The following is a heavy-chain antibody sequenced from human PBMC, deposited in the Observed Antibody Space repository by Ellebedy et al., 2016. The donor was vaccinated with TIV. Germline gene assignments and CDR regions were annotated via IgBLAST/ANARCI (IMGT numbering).Heavy chain of an antibody. D-gene: IGHD2-15*01. V-gene: IGHV3-72*01. J-gene: IGHJ5*02. CDR2: SRNRGDGYTT. Sequence: GESLKISXAASGFSFSAYYMDWVRQAPGKGLEWVGRSRNRGDGYTTEYAPSVEGRFTISRDESKDSLFLQMNSLKIEDTAVYYCAREDWWRFDPWGQGTQVTASS. CDR3: AREDWWRFDP. CDR1: GFSFSAYY.